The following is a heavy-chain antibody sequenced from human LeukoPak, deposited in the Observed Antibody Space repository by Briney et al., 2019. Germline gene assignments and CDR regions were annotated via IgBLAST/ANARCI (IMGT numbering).Heavy chain of an antibody. CDR1: GYTFTSYY. CDR3: ARGTSIAVAGGMTNWFDP. D-gene: IGHD6-19*01. V-gene: IGHV1-46*01. Sequence: ASVKVSCKASGYTFTSYYMHWVRQAPGQGLEWMGIINPSGGSTSYAQKFQGRVTMTRDMSTSTVYMELSSVTAADTAVYYCARGTSIAVAGGMTNWFDPWGQGTLVTVSS. CDR2: INPSGGST. J-gene: IGHJ5*02.